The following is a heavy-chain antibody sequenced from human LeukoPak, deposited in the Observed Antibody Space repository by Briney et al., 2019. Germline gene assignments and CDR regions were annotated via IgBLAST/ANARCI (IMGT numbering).Heavy chain of an antibody. D-gene: IGHD4-11*01. V-gene: IGHV4-39*02. CDR1: GGSISSGDYY. CDR3: AKDAQRGFDYSNSLEY. J-gene: IGHJ4*02. CDR2: IYYSGST. Sequence: PSETLSLTCTVSGGSISSGDYYWAWIRQPPGRGLEWIGSIYYSGSTYYNPSLKSRVTISVDTSKNQFSLRLSSVTAADTAVYYCAKDAQRGFDYSNSLEYWGQGTLVTVSS.